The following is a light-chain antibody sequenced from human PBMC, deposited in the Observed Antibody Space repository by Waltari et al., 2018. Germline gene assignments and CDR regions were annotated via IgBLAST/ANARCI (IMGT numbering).Light chain of an antibody. CDR3: QSYDSSLSAV. Sequence: QSVLTQPPSVSGAPGHSVTISCTWIRFNIGAGHDVPWYQHLPGAAPKLLIYAFSNRPSGVPDRFYGSKSGTSASLAINGLQAEDEAVYYCQSYDSSLSAVFGGGTKVTVL. V-gene: IGLV1-40*01. CDR2: AFS. J-gene: IGLJ3*02. CDR1: RFNIGAGHD.